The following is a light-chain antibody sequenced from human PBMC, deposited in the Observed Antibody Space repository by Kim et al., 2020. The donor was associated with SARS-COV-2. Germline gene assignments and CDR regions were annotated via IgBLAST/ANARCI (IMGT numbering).Light chain of an antibody. CDR1: SSDVVGYNY. V-gene: IGLV2-14*03. CDR2: DVS. J-gene: IGLJ2*01. Sequence: GQSITISCTGTSSDVVGYNYVSWYQQYPGKAPKLMIYDVSNRPSGVSNRFSGSKSGNTASLTISGLQAEDEADYYCSSYTSSSTRVFGGGTQLTVL. CDR3: SSYTSSSTRV.